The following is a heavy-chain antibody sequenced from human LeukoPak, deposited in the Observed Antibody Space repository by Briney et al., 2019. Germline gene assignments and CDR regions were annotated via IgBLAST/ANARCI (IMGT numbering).Heavy chain of an antibody. CDR2: IYYSGST. Sequence: SETLSLTCTVSGGSISSYYWSWIRQPPGKGLEWIGYIYYSGSTNYNPSLKSRVTISVDTSKNQFSLKLSSVTAADTAVYYCARDRGDYFHAFDIWGQGTMVTVSS. V-gene: IGHV4-59*01. CDR3: ARDRGDYFHAFDI. CDR1: GGSISSYY. J-gene: IGHJ3*02. D-gene: IGHD4-17*01.